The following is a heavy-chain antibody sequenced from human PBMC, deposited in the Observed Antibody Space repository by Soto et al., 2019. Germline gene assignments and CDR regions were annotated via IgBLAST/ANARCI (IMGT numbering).Heavy chain of an antibody. D-gene: IGHD3-3*01. CDR3: ARASWKFLGPYHFDN. J-gene: IGHJ4*01. CDR2: IYPGDSDA. CDR1: EYSFTTYW. V-gene: IGHV5-51*01. Sequence: GVSLKISCKGSEYSFTTYWIGWVRQMPGKGLVWMGIIYPGDSDARYSPSLEGQGTVTVEIATGTASVQWGSLRASGTAMYYCARASWKFLGPYHFDNCGGGTVVTVSS.